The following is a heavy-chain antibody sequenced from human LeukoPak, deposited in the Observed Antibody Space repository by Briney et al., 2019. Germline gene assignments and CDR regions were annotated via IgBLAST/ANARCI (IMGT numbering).Heavy chain of an antibody. Sequence: SETLSLTCAVYGGSFSGYYWSWIRQPPGKGLEWIGEINHSGSTNYNPSLKSRVTTSVDTSKNQFSLKLSSVTAADTAVYYCARGPRDSSGYYIDYWGQGTLVTVSS. CDR3: ARGPRDSSGYYIDY. D-gene: IGHD3-22*01. CDR1: GGSFSGYY. J-gene: IGHJ4*02. V-gene: IGHV4-34*01. CDR2: INHSGST.